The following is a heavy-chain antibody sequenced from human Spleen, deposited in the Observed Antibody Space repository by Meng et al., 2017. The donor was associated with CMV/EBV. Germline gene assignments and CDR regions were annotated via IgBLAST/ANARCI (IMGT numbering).Heavy chain of an antibody. D-gene: IGHD3-16*01. Sequence: QGQLQDVGPGLLKPSGTLAPTCAGYGGSFSGYYWSWIRQPPGKGLEWIGEINHSGSTNYNPSLKSRVTISVDTSKNQFSLKLSSVTAADTAVYYCARGFDQLTRGDYWGQGTLVTVSS. CDR3: ARGFDQLTRGDY. CDR2: INHSGST. V-gene: IGHV4-34*01. J-gene: IGHJ4*02. CDR1: GGSFSGYY.